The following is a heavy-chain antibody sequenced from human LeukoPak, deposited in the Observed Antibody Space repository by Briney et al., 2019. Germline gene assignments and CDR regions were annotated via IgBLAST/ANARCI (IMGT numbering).Heavy chain of an antibody. CDR2: IKEDGTEK. J-gene: IGHJ4*02. D-gene: IGHD1-26*01. CDR3: TRDDPRVGSTETD. V-gene: IGHV3-7*01. Sequence: GGSLRLSCAASGFTFNSHWMSWVRQAPGEGLEWVANIKEDGTEKFYVDSVKGRFTVSRDNARASVFLQMNSLRAEDTAVYYCTRDDPRVGSTETDWGQGTLVTVSS. CDR1: GFTFNSHW.